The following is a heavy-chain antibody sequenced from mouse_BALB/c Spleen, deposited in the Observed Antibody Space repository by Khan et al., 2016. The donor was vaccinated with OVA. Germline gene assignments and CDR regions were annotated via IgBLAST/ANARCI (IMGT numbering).Heavy chain of an antibody. CDR1: GFSLSRYN. V-gene: IGHV2-6-4*01. J-gene: IGHJ4*01. CDR2: IWGGGGT. D-gene: IGHD2-14*01. Sequence: QVQLQQSGPGLVAPSQSLSITCTVSGFSLSRYNIHWVRQPPGKGLEWLGMIWGGGGTDYNSTLKSRLSISKGNSKSQVFLKMNSLQTDVTAMYYCARAYYRYDGYYAMDYWGQGTSVTVSS. CDR3: ARAYYRYDGYYAMDY.